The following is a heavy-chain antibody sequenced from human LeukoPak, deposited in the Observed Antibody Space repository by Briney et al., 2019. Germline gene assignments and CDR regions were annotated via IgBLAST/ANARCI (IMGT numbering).Heavy chain of an antibody. D-gene: IGHD6-19*01. CDR1: GFTFSSYA. J-gene: IGHJ3*02. V-gene: IGHV3-23*01. Sequence: GGSLRLSCAASGFTFSSYAMSWVRQAPGKGLEWVSAISGSGGSTNYADSAKGRFTMSRDNSKNTLYLQMHSLRAEDTAVYYCASPSSGQSFDIWGQGTMVTVSS. CDR3: ASPSSGQSFDI. CDR2: ISGSGGST.